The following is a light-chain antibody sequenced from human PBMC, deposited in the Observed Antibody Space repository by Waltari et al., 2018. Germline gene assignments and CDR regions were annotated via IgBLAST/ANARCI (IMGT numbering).Light chain of an antibody. CDR2: LGS. CDR3: MQSLRALWT. Sequence: DLVVTQSPLSLPVTPGEPASISCRSSQSLLHSNGYNYLDWYLQKPGQYPQLPIYLGSNRASGVPDRFSGSGSGTDVTLKISRVEAEDVGVYYCMQSLRALWTFGQGTKVEIK. CDR1: QSLLHSNGYNY. J-gene: IGKJ1*01. V-gene: IGKV2-28*01.